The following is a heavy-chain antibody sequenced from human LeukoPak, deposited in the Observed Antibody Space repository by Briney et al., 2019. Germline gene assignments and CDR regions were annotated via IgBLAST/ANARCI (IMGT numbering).Heavy chain of an antibody. Sequence: GGSLRLSCEASGFTFGYYGMHWVRQAPGKGLEWVTFIRFDGNKKYYVDSVKGRFTISRDNAKNSLYLQMNSLRAEDTAVYYCARDRVTSSSPDYWGQGTLVTVSS. CDR1: GFTFGYYG. V-gene: IGHV3-30*02. D-gene: IGHD6-6*01. J-gene: IGHJ4*02. CDR3: ARDRVTSSSPDY. CDR2: IRFDGNKK.